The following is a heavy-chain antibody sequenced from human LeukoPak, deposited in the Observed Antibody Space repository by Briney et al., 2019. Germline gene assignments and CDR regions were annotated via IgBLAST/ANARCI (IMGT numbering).Heavy chain of an antibody. CDR2: INAGNGNT. D-gene: IGHD3-10*01. V-gene: IGHV1-3*01. CDR1: GYTFSNSG. CDR3: ARGRGLIGTSRFDP. Sequence: ASVKVPCKTSGYTFSNSGLHWVRQAPGQSLEWMGWINAGNGNTKYSQKFQDRLTITRDTSASTVYMELNSLKSEDTAMYYCARGRGLIGTSRFDPWGQGTLVIVSS. J-gene: IGHJ5*02.